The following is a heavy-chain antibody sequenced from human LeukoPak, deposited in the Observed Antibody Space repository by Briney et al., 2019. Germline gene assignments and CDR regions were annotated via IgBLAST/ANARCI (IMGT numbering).Heavy chain of an antibody. Sequence: GGSLRLSCAASGFTFSNAWMSWVRQAPGKGLEWVGRIKSKTDGGTIDYAAPVKGRFTISRDDSKNTLYMQMNSLKTEDTAVYYCTTRSGFWSGSDYWGQGTLVTVSS. CDR2: IKSKTDGGTI. CDR3: TTRSGFWSGSDY. CDR1: GFTFSNAW. J-gene: IGHJ4*02. D-gene: IGHD3-3*01. V-gene: IGHV3-15*01.